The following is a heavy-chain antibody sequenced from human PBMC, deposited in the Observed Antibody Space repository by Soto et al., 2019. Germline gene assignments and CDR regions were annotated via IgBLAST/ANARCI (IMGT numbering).Heavy chain of an antibody. J-gene: IGHJ6*02. CDR1: AYT. CDR3: ARQNDRRIYYYYAMDV. Sequence: QVQLVQSGAEVKKPGASVTVSCKASAYTFRWVRQAPGQGLEWMGGISAYNGNTKYAQKFQGRVTMTTDTSTGTAYMELRSLRSDDTAVYYGARQNDRRIYYYYAMDVWGQGTTVTVSS. V-gene: IGHV1-18*01. D-gene: IGHD3-22*01. CDR2: ISAYNGNT.